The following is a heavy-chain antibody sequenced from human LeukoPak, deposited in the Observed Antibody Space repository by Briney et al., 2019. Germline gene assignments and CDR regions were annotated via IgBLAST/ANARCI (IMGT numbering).Heavy chain of an antibody. CDR2: ISSDGSNK. CDR1: GFTFSSYA. V-gene: IGHV3-30*18. D-gene: IGHD5-18*01. Sequence: GRSLRLSCAASGFTFSSYAMQWVRQAPGKGLEWVAVISSDGSNKYADSVKGRFTISRENSKNTLYLQMNSLRAEDTAVYYCAKDYSYGYHFDYWGQGTLVTVSS. J-gene: IGHJ4*02. CDR3: AKDYSYGYHFDY.